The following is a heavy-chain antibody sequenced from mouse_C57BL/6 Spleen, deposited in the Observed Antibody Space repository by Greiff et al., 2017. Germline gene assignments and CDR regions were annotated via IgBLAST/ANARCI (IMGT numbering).Heavy chain of an antibody. Sequence: QESGAELVRPGTSVKVSCKASGYAFTNYLIEWVKQRPGQGLEWIGVINPGSGGTNYNEKFKGKATLTADKSSSTAYMQLSSLTSEDSAVYFCARDYGSSYWYFDVWGTGTTVTVSS. CDR2: INPGSGGT. CDR3: ARDYGSSYWYFDV. D-gene: IGHD1-1*01. CDR1: GYAFTNYL. V-gene: IGHV1-54*01. J-gene: IGHJ1*03.